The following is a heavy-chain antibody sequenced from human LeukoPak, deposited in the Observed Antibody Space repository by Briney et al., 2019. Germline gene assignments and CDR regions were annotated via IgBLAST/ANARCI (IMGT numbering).Heavy chain of an antibody. CDR3: ARTSYYDSSSPFDY. Sequence: PSGTLSLTCGVSGGSISSTNWWSWVRQPPGQGLEWIGEISLSGVTNYNPSLKSRVTISVDTSKNQFSLKLSSVTAADTAVYYCARTSYYDSSSPFDYWGQGTLVTVSS. V-gene: IGHV4-4*02. CDR1: GGSISSTNW. J-gene: IGHJ4*02. D-gene: IGHD3-22*01. CDR2: ISLSGVT.